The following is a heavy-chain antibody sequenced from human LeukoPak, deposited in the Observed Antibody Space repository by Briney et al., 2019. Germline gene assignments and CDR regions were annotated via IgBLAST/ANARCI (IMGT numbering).Heavy chain of an antibody. Sequence: GGSLRLSCAASGFTFGDYYMTWIRQAPGKGLEWVSYISNSGNTIKEADSVKGRFTISRDNAQNSLFLQMKSLRAEDTAVYYCARYRVITNDYFDPWGQGILVTVSS. CDR2: ISNSGNTI. D-gene: IGHD3-16*01. V-gene: IGHV3-11*01. CDR1: GFTFGDYY. CDR3: ARYRVITNDYFDP. J-gene: IGHJ4*02.